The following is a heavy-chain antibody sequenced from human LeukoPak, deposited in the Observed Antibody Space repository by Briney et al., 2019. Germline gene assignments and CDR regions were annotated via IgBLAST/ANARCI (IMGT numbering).Heavy chain of an antibody. Sequence: PGGSLRLSRAASGFTFSSYWMHWVRQAPGKGLVWVSRIDSDGSSTSYADSVKGRFTISRDNAKNTEYLQINSLRAEDTAVYYCARVRSSGWSYFDYWGQGTLVTVSS. CDR2: IDSDGSST. D-gene: IGHD6-19*01. V-gene: IGHV3-74*01. CDR1: GFTFSSYW. J-gene: IGHJ4*02. CDR3: ARVRSSGWSYFDY.